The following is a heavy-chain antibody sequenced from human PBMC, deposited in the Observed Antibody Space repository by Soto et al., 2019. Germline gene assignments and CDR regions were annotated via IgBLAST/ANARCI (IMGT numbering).Heavy chain of an antibody. CDR3: ARDRSYGSGSYRQDWYFDL. CDR1: GFTFSSYG. Sequence: ESGGGVVQPGRSLRLSCAASGFTFSSYGMHWVRQAPGKGLEWVAVIWYDGSNKYYADSVKGRFTISRDNSKNTLYLQMNSLRAEDTAVYYCARDRSYGSGSYRQDWYFDLWGRGTLVTVSS. J-gene: IGHJ2*01. D-gene: IGHD3-10*01. V-gene: IGHV3-33*01. CDR2: IWYDGSNK.